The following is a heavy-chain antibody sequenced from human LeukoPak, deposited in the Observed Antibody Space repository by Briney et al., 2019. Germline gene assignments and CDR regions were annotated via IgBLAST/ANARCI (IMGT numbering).Heavy chain of an antibody. J-gene: IGHJ4*02. D-gene: IGHD6-19*01. V-gene: IGHV3-30-3*01. Sequence: GGSLRLSCVASGFTFSSYAMHWVRQAPGKGPEWVAVISYDGSNKYYADSVKGRFTISRDISKNTLYLQMNSLRAEDTAVYYCARSSGWTFDYWGQGTLVTVSS. CDR2: ISYDGSNK. CDR1: GFTFSSYA. CDR3: ARSSGWTFDY.